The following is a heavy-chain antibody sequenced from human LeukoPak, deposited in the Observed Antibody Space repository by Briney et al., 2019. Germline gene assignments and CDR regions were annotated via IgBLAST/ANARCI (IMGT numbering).Heavy chain of an antibody. J-gene: IGHJ4*02. CDR3: ARHFAYSTSSYFDS. CDR2: FYYTGST. D-gene: IGHD6-6*01. CDR1: GGSVSNYY. Sequence: SQTLSLTCSVSGGSVSNYYWSWIRQPPGKGLEWIGYFYYTGSTNYNPSLKSRVTMFEDKSKNQYSQVLSSATVADTAVYYCARHFAYSTSSYFDSWGPGGLVTVS. V-gene: IGHV4-59*08.